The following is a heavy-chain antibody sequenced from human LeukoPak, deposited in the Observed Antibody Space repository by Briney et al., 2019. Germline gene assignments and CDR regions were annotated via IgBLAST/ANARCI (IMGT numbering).Heavy chain of an antibody. CDR1: GYSFTSYW. Sequence: GESLKISCKGSGYSFTSYWIGWVRQMPGKGLEWMGIIYPGDSDTRYSPSFQGQVTISADKSISTAYLQWSSLKASDTAMYYCARRNYRRSGSSYYYMDVWGKGTTVTVSS. CDR2: IYPGDSDT. D-gene: IGHD1-7*01. V-gene: IGHV5-51*01. CDR3: ARRNYRRSGSSYYYMDV. J-gene: IGHJ6*03.